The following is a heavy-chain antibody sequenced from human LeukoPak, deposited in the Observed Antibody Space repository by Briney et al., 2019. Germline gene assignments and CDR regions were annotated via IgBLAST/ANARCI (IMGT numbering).Heavy chain of an antibody. V-gene: IGHV4-59*11. CDR2: ISYIGST. D-gene: IGHD4-17*01. CDR3: ARDLVTVTKGSDI. Sequence: PSETLSLTCAVSDDSFSSHYWTWIRQPPGKGLEWIGYISYIGSTNYNPSLKSRVTISIDTSRNQFSRRLSSVTAADTAVYYCARDLVTVTKGSDIWGQGTMVSVSS. CDR1: DDSFSSHY. J-gene: IGHJ3*02.